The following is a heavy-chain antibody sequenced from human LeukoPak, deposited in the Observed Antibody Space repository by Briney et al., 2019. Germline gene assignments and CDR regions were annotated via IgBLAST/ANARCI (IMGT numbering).Heavy chain of an antibody. D-gene: IGHD6-13*01. V-gene: IGHV3-11*06. J-gene: IGHJ5*02. CDR2: ISSSSSYT. Sequence: PGGSLRLSCAASGFTFSDYYMSWIRQAPGKGLEWVSYISSSSSYTNYADSVKGRFTISRDNAKNSLYLQMNSLRAEDTAVYYCARDRSWNSSSWYCWCDPWGQGTLVTVSS. CDR3: ARDRSWNSSSWYCWCDP. CDR1: GFTFSDYY.